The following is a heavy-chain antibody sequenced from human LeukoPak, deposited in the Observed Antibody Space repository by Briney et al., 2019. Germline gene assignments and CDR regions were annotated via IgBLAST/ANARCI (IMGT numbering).Heavy chain of an antibody. D-gene: IGHD2-15*01. CDR3: ARHYCSGGSCYFAFDY. CDR2: IYPGDSDT. Sequence: GESLKISCKGSGYSFTSYWIGWVRQMPGKGLEWMGIIYPGDSDTRYSPSFQGQVTISADKSISTAYLQWSSLKASDTAMYYCARHYCSGGSCYFAFDYWGQGTLVTVSS. V-gene: IGHV5-51*01. J-gene: IGHJ4*02. CDR1: GYSFTSYW.